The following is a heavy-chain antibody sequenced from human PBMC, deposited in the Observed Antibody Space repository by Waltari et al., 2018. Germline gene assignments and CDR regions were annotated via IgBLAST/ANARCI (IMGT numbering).Heavy chain of an antibody. CDR3: AKSRGFEY. V-gene: IGHV3-7*01. Sequence: EVQLGESGGGLVQPGGSLRLSCGASGFTFSRYWMSWVRQTPGEGLQWVANINYEGSQKYYVDSVKGRFTVSRDNAKNSVYLQMNSLRVEDTAVYYCAKSRGFEYWGQGALITVSS. CDR2: INYEGSQK. J-gene: IGHJ4*02. D-gene: IGHD2-2*01. CDR1: GFTFSRYW.